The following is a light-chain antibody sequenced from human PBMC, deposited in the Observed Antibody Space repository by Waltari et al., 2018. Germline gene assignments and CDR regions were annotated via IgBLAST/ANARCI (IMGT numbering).Light chain of an antibody. V-gene: IGKV1-5*03. CDR2: KAS. CDR3: QQYKSYST. CDR1: QSISIG. J-gene: IGKJ1*01. Sequence: DIQMTQSPSTLSASVGDRVTITCRASQSISIGLAWYQQKPGKAPKLLIYKASNLERGVPSRFSGSGSGTEFTLTISSLQPDDFATYYCQQYKSYSTCGQGTKVEIK.